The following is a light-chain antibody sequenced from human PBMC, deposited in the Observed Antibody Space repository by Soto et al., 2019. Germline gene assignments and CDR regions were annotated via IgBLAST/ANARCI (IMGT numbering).Light chain of an antibody. CDR2: DVS. V-gene: IGLV2-14*01. Sequence: QSALTQPASVSASPGLSIATSCTGTSSDVGDYNSVSWYQQHPGKAPKLMIYDVSNRPSGVSNRFSGSKSGNTASLTISCLQAEDEGDYYCSSYTTGGSYVFGTGTKLTVL. CDR3: SSYTTGGSYV. J-gene: IGLJ1*01. CDR1: SSDVGDYNS.